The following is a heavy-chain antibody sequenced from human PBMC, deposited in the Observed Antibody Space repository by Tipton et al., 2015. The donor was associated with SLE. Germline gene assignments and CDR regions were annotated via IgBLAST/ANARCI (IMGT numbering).Heavy chain of an antibody. CDR3: ARYSSGSLDS. J-gene: IGHJ4*02. V-gene: IGHV3-74*03. CDR1: GFTFSSYG. CDR2: ISDGSST. D-gene: IGHD1-26*01. Sequence: SLRLSCAASGFTFSSYGMHWVRQAPGKGLVWVSRISDGSSTTYADSVKGRFTISRDNAKNTLYLQMNSLRAEDTAVYYCARYSSGSLDSWGQGTLVTVSS.